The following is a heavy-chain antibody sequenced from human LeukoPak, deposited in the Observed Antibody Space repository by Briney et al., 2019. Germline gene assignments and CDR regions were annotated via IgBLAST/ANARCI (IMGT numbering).Heavy chain of an antibody. CDR1: GIPFSSFG. CDR2: IWYDGSNK. Sequence: PGGSLRLSCAAPGIPFSSFGMHWLRQAPGKGLEWVAFIWYDGSNKYYADSVKGRFTISRGNSKNTLYLQMNSLTAEDTAVYYCARDGTVTAGPFDPWGGGTLVTVSS. V-gene: IGHV3-33*01. J-gene: IGHJ5*02. D-gene: IGHD4-17*01. CDR3: ARDGTVTAGPFDP.